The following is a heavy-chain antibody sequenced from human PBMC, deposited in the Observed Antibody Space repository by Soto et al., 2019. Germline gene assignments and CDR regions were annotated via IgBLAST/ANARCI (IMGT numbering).Heavy chain of an antibody. CDR2: INPNSGDT. V-gene: IGHV1-2*02. Sequence: ASVKVSCKASGYTFTGYYVHWVRQAPGQGLERMGWINPNSGDTYLAQRFQGRVTMNRDTSIGTAYMELRGLTSDDTAEYYCAKGGAIVAAGTRVYLYNAMDVWGQGTTVTVSS. J-gene: IGHJ6*02. CDR1: GYTFTGYY. D-gene: IGHD1-26*01. CDR3: AKGGAIVAAGTRVYLYNAMDV.